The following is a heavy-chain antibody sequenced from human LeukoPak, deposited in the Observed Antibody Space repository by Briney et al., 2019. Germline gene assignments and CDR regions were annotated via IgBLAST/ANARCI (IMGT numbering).Heavy chain of an antibody. CDR1: GGSISSYY. CDR2: VYTSGST. J-gene: IGHJ6*03. CDR3: ARRRRSSYYYYYYMDA. Sequence: PSETLSLTCTVSGGSISSYYWSWIRQPPGKGLEWIGYVYTSGSTNYNPSLKSRVTISVDTSKNQFSLKLSSVTAADTAVYYCARRRRSSYYYYYYMDAWGKGTTVTVSS. V-gene: IGHV4-4*09. D-gene: IGHD6-6*01.